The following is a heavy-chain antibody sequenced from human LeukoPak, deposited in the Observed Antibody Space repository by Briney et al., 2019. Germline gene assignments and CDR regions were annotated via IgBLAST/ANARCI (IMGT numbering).Heavy chain of an antibody. CDR1: GGSISSYY. V-gene: IGHV4-4*07. CDR3: ARGGMVRGVVQFDY. CDR2: IYTSGST. D-gene: IGHD3-10*01. Sequence: SETPSLTCTVSGGSISSYYWSWIRQPAGKGLEWIGRIYTSGSTNYNPSLKSRVTMSVDTSKNQFSLKLSSVTAADTAVYYCARGGMVRGVVQFDYWGQGTLVTVSS. J-gene: IGHJ4*02.